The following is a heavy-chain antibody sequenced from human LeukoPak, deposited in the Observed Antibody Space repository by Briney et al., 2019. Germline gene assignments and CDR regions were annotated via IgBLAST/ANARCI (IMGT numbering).Heavy chain of an antibody. Sequence: GGSLRLSCEASGFTFGGHAMYWVRQAPGKGLEWVAGIFGSGGSPHYADSVKGRFTISRDNSRNTAYLQINSLRAEDTAVYYCGKTTVGYSSGQKPAWPVDYWGQGTLVTVSS. D-gene: IGHD5-18*01. CDR2: IFGSGGSP. CDR1: GFTFGGHA. J-gene: IGHJ4*02. V-gene: IGHV3-23*01. CDR3: GKTTVGYSSGQKPAWPVDY.